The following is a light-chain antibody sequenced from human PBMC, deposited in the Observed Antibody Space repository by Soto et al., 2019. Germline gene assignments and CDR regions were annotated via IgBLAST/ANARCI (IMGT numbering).Light chain of an antibody. CDR2: EVS. J-gene: IGLJ1*01. CDR1: SSDVGGYNY. V-gene: IGLV2-14*01. CDR3: SSYTSSSTLG. Sequence: QSALTQPASVSGSPGQSITISCTGTSSDVGGYNYVSWYQQHPGKAPKLMIYEVSNRPSGVSNRFSGSKSGNTASLTISGLQAEDEADYYCSSYTSSSTLGFGTRTKVTVL.